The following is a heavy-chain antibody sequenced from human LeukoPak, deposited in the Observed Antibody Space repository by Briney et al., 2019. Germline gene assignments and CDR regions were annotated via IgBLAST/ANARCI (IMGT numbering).Heavy chain of an antibody. V-gene: IGHV3-7*03. D-gene: IGHD2-2*01. CDR2: INQDESEK. CDR1: GFSLSGYW. Sequence: AGSLRLSCAAAGFSLSGYWMGCVRQAPGDGLEWVANINQDESEKYYVHSVKGRFTISRDNAKNSLYLQMNSLRAEDTAVYYCARGRRVPAAMGNWFDAWGQGTLVTVSS. J-gene: IGHJ5*02. CDR3: ARGRRVPAAMGNWFDA.